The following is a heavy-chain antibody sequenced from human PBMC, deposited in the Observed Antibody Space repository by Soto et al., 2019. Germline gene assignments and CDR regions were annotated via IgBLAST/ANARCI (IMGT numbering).Heavy chain of an antibody. D-gene: IGHD3-9*01. CDR3: AKDAKILDWLPTSYYFVF. J-gene: IGHJ4*02. Sequence: EVQVLESGGGLAQPGRSLRLSCAVSGLSFSSYAMTWVRQSPGKGLEWGSSISRSGNSTYSADSVRGLFTISRDNSKNTLYLPMNSLRAEDTAVYYCAKDAKILDWLPTSYYFVFWGQGTLVTVSS. CDR2: ISRSGNST. V-gene: IGHV3-23*01. CDR1: GLSFSSYA.